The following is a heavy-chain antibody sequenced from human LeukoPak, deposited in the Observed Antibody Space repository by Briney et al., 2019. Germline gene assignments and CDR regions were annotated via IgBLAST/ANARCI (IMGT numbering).Heavy chain of an antibody. V-gene: IGHV1-69*04. CDR3: ARDPPEVLLWFGDAHWFDP. D-gene: IGHD3-10*01. Sequence: GSSVKVSCKASGGTFSSYAISWVRQAPGQGLEWMGRIIPILGIANYAQKSQGRVTITADKSTSTAYMELSSLRSEDTAVYYCARDPPEVLLWFGDAHWFDPWGQGTLVTVSS. CDR2: IIPILGIA. CDR1: GGTFSSYA. J-gene: IGHJ5*02.